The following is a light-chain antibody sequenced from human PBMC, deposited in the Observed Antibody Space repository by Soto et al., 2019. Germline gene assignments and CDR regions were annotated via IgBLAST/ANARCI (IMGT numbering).Light chain of an antibody. CDR1: QNIAHN. CDR3: QHYVSWPPET. J-gene: IGKJ1*01. Sequence: DIVMTQSPATLPVSPGERATLSCRASQNIAHNLAWYQQKPGQAPRLLIFGASVTANGVPARFSASGSGTEFTLTISSLHLEDVAVYYCQHYVSWPPETFGQGTRVEIK. V-gene: IGKV3-15*01. CDR2: GAS.